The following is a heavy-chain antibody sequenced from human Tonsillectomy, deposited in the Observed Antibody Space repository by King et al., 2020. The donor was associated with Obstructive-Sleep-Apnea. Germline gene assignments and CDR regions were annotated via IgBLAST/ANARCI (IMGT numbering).Heavy chain of an antibody. CDR3: ARGGGSGWHFDY. Sequence: VQLQESGPGLVKPSETLSLTCTVSGGSIISYYWSWIRQPPGKGREWIGYVYYRGSTNYNPSLKSRVTILVDKSNNPFSLTLSSVTAADTAVYYCARGGGSGWHFDYWGQGTLVTVSS. CDR2: VYYRGST. V-gene: IGHV4-59*01. D-gene: IGHD6-19*01. CDR1: GGSIISYY. J-gene: IGHJ4*02.